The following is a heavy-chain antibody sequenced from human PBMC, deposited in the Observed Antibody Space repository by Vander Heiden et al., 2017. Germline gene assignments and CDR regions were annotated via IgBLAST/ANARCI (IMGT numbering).Heavy chain of an antibody. V-gene: IGHV3-9*01. Sequence: EVQRVESGGGLVQPGRSLRLSCAASGFTFDDYAMHWVRQAPGKGLEWVSGISWNSGSIGYADSVKGRFTISRDNAKISLYLQMHSLRAEDTALYFCGRGFFVDYELLYDYWG. CDR1: GFTFDDYA. J-gene: IGHJ4*01. CDR3: GRGFFVDYELLYDY. D-gene: IGHD4-17*01. CDR2: ISWNSGSI.